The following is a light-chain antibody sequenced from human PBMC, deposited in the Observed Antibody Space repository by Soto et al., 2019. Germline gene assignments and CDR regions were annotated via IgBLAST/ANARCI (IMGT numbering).Light chain of an antibody. V-gene: IGKV3-20*01. CDR1: QSVDTF. Sequence: VLTQSPGIRSLSTGERATLSGRASQSVDTFLVWYQQKPGQAPRLLIFGASSRATGIPDRFRGSGSGTDFTLTISGLEPEDFAVYYCQQYANSPPWTFGQGTKVDI. CDR2: GAS. CDR3: QQYANSPPWT. J-gene: IGKJ1*01.